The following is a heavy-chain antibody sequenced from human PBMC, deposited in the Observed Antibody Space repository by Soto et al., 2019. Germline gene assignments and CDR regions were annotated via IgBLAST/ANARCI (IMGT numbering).Heavy chain of an antibody. CDR3: XXXXSAVAAYWYFDI. CDR2: ISGSAAGT. D-gene: IGHD6-19*01. Sequence: EEQLLESGGGLVQPGGSLRLSCTASGFTFSNYALNWVRQVPGKGLEWVSGISGSAAGTYYTDSVQGRFTISRDNSKXXXXXXXXXXXXXXXXXXXXXXXXSAVAAYWYFDIWGRGTLDTVSS. CDR1: GFTFSNYA. J-gene: IGHJ2*01. V-gene: IGHV3-23*01.